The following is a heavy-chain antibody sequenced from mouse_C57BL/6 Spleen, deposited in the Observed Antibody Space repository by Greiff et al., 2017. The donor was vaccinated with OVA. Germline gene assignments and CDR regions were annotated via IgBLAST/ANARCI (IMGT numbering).Heavy chain of an antibody. V-gene: IGHV7-3*01. CDR3: ARYSYGYLAY. CDR1: GFTFTDYY. J-gene: IGHJ3*01. CDR2: IRNKANGYTT. Sequence: VQLKESGGGLVQPGGSLSLSCAASGFTFTDYYMSWVRQPPGKALEWLGFIRNKANGYTTEYSASVKGRFTISRDNSQSILYLQMNALRAEDSATYYCARYSYGYLAYWGQGTLVTVSA. D-gene: IGHD2-2*01.